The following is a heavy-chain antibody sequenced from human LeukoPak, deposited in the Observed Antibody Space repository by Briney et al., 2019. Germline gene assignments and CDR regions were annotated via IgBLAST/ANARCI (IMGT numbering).Heavy chain of an antibody. J-gene: IGHJ4*02. V-gene: IGHV4-39*07. CDR3: ARGRHYYAAFDY. Sequence: SETLSLTCTVSGGSVSSSSYYWGWIRQPPGKGLEWIGTIYYSGSTYYNPSLKSRVTISVDTSKNQFSLKLSSVTAADTAVYYCARGRHYYAAFDYWGQGTLVTVSS. CDR2: IYYSGST. CDR1: GGSVSSSSYY. D-gene: IGHD3-10*01.